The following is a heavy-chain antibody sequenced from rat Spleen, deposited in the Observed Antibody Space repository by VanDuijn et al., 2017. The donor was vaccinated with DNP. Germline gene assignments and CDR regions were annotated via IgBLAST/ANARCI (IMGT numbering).Heavy chain of an antibody. CDR2: INKDSSRT. J-gene: IGHJ2*01. CDR3: AKGPNYGGDSDYFDY. Sequence: EVKLVESGGGLVQPGRSLQLSCAASGFNFKNYWMGWVRQAPGKGLEWIGEINKDSSRTNYSPSLKDKFTISRNNAQNTLYLQMSKLGSEDTAIYYCAKGPNYGGDSDYFDYWGQGVMVTVSS. D-gene: IGHD1-11*01. CDR1: GFNFKNYW. V-gene: IGHV4-2*01.